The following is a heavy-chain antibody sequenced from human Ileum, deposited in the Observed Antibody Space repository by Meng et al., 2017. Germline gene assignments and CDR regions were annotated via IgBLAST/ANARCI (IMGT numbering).Heavy chain of an antibody. CDR1: GFTVSSNY. CDR3: ARGYGMDV. CDR2: IYSGGST. Sequence: AGSLRLSCAVSGFTVSSNYMSWVRQAPGKGLEWVSVIYSGGSTYYADSVKGRFTISRDNSKNTLYLQMNSLGAVDTAVYYSARGYGMDVWGQGTTVTVSS. J-gene: IGHJ6*02. V-gene: IGHV3-53*01.